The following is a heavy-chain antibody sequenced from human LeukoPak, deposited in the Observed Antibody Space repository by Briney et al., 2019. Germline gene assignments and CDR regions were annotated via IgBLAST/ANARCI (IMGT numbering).Heavy chain of an antibody. D-gene: IGHD3-22*01. CDR3: ARGYYDSSGFEYFQD. CDR2: INPNIGGT. J-gene: IGHJ1*01. CDR1: GYTFTDYY. Sequence: GASVKVSCNASGYTFTDYYMHWVRQAPGQGLEWMGWINPNIGGTNYAQKFQGRVTMTRDTSISTAYMELSRLRSDDTAVYYCARGYYDSSGFEYFQDWGQGTLVTVSS. V-gene: IGHV1-2*02.